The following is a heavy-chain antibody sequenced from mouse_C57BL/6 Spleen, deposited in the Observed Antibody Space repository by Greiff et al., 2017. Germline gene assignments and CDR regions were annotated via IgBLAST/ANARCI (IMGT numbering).Heavy chain of an antibody. V-gene: IGHV1-80*01. Sequence: VQLQQSGAELVKPGASVKISCKASGYAFSSYWMNWVKQRPGKGLEGIGQIYPGDGDTNYNGKFKGKATLTADKSSSTAYMQLSSLTSEDSAVYFCARGDYEDYYAMDYWGQGTSVTVSS. CDR1: GYAFSSYW. J-gene: IGHJ4*01. CDR2: IYPGDGDT. CDR3: ARGDYEDYYAMDY. D-gene: IGHD2-4*01.